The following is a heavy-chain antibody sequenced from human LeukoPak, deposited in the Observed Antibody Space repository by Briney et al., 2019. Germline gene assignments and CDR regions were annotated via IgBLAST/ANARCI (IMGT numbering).Heavy chain of an antibody. J-gene: IGHJ4*02. CDR3: ARGNSAYYDFWSGTKELLDY. Sequence: SETLSLTCAVYGGSFSGYYWSWIRQPPGKGLEWIGEINHSGSTNYNPSLKSRVTISVDTSKNQFSLKLSSVTAADTAVYYCARGNSAYYDFWSGTKELLDYWGQGTLVTVSS. D-gene: IGHD3-3*01. V-gene: IGHV4-34*01. CDR2: INHSGST. CDR1: GGSFSGYY.